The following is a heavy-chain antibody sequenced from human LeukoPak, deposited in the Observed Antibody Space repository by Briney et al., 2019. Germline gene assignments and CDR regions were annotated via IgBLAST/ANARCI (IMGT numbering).Heavy chain of an antibody. V-gene: IGHV3-21*01. J-gene: IGHJ4*02. Sequence: GGSLRLSCAASGFTFSRYSMNWVRQAPGKGLEWVSSISSSSSYIYYADSVRGRFTISRDNAKNSLYLQMNSLRAEDTAVYYCAREDTPMVTPFDYWGQGTLVTVSS. CDR2: ISSSSSYI. CDR3: AREDTPMVTPFDY. D-gene: IGHD5-18*01. CDR1: GFTFSRYS.